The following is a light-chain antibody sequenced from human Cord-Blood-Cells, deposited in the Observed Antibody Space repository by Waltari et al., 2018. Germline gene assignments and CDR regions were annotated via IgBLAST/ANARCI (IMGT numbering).Light chain of an antibody. V-gene: IGKV3-20*01. CDR3: QQYGSSIT. CDR2: GAS. CDR1: QSVSSSY. J-gene: IGKJ5*01. Sequence: EIVLTQSPGTLTLSPGERATLSCRASQSVSSSYLAWYQQKPGQAPRLLIYGASSRATGIPDRLSGSGSGTDFTLTISRLEPEDFAMYYCQQYGSSITFGQGTRLEIK.